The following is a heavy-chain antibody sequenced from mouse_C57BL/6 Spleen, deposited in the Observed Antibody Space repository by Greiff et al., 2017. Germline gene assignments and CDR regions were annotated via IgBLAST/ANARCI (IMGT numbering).Heavy chain of an antibody. D-gene: IGHD1-1*01. CDR1: GFTFTAYY. J-gene: IGHJ4*01. CDR3: ARYNYGSSYAMDY. Sequence: EVHLVESGGGLVQPGGSLSLSCAASGFTFTAYYMSWVRQPPGKALEWLGFIRNKANGYTTGYSASVKGRFTISRDNSQSILYLQMNALRAEDSATYYCARYNYGSSYAMDYWGQGTSVTVSS. CDR2: IRNKANGYTT. V-gene: IGHV7-3*01.